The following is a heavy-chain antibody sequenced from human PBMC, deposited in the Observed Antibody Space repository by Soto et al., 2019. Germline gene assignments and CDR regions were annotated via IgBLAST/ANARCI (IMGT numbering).Heavy chain of an antibody. CDR2: ISGSGGST. Sequence: EVQLLESGGGLVQPGGSLRLSCAASGFTFSSYAMSWVRQAPGKGLEWVSAISGSGGSTYYADSVKGRFTISRDNSNNTLYLQMNSLRAEDTAVSYCAKSLTAAGLYDYWGQGSLVTVSS. D-gene: IGHD6-25*01. V-gene: IGHV3-23*01. CDR3: AKSLTAAGLYDY. J-gene: IGHJ4*02. CDR1: GFTFSSYA.